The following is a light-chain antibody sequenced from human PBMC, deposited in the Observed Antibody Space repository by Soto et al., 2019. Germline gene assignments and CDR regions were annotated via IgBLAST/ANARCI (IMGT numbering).Light chain of an antibody. CDR2: LAS. V-gene: IGKV4-1*01. CDR3: QQYYSTPPT. J-gene: IGKJ2*01. Sequence: DIVMTQSPDSLAVSLGERATINCRSSQSVLYSSNNKNYLAWYHQKPGQPPKLLSYLASTRESGVPDRFSGSGSGTDFTLPISSVQAEDVEVYYCQQYYSTPPTFGQGTKLEIK. CDR1: QSVLYSSNNKNY.